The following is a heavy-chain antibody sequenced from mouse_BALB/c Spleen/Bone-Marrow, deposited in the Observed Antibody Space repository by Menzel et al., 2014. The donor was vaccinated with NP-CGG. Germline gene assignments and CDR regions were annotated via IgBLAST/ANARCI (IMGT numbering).Heavy chain of an antibody. CDR1: GYTFTDYN. CDR2: IYPYNGGT. D-gene: IGHD1-2*01. J-gene: IGHJ2*01. V-gene: IGHV1S29*02. CDR3: ARKDYGSFFDY. Sequence: EVHLVESGLELVKPGASVKISCKASGYTFTDYNMHWVKQSHGKSLEWIGYIYPYNGGTGYNQKFKTKATLTVDNSSSTAYMELRSLTSEDSAVYYCARKDYGSFFDYWGQGTTLTVSS.